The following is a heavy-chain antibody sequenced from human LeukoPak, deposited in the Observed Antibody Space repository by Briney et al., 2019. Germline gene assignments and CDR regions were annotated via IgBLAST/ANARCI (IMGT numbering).Heavy chain of an antibody. D-gene: IGHD6-19*01. V-gene: IGHV3-7*01. CDR1: GFTFSSYS. J-gene: IGHJ4*02. CDR2: IQRDGSEK. Sequence: GGSLRLSCTASGFTFSSYSMSWVRQAPGKGLEWVASIQRDGSEKYYVESVKGRSTISRDNAKNSLYLQMNSLRAEDTAVYYCARQGYSSGKWGQGTLVTVSS. CDR3: ARQGYSSGK.